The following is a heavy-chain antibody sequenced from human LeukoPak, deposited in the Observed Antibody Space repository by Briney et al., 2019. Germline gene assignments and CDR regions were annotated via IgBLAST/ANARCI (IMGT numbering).Heavy chain of an antibody. J-gene: IGHJ5*02. Sequence: PSETLSLTCTVSGGSISSSSYYWGWIRQPPGKGLEWIGSIYYSGSTYYNPSLKSRVTISVDTSKNQFSLKLSSVTAADTAVYYCARRSTAGEWFDPWGQGTLVTVSS. D-gene: IGHD3-16*01. CDR1: GGSISSSSYY. CDR2: IYYSGST. V-gene: IGHV4-39*01. CDR3: ARRSTAGEWFDP.